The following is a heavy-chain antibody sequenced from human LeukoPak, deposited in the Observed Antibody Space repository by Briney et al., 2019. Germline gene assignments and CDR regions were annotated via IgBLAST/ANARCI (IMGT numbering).Heavy chain of an antibody. CDR1: GYTLSEVS. CDR2: FDPEYEET. Sequence: GASVKVSCEVSGYTLSEVSIHWVRQSPGKGLEWMGGFDPEYEETVYAQKFEGRVTMTDDTSADTAYMELSSLRSEDTAIYFCATSIAVAGPCFDHWGQGTLVTVSS. V-gene: IGHV1-24*01. CDR3: ATSIAVAGPCFDH. J-gene: IGHJ4*02. D-gene: IGHD6-19*01.